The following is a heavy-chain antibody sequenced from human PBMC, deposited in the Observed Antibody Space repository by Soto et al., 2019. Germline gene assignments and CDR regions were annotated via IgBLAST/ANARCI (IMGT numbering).Heavy chain of an antibody. J-gene: IGHJ4*02. CDR1: GYTFTDYY. Sequence: QVQLVQSGAAVKKPGASVKVSCKASGYTFTDYYVHWVRQAPGQGLEWMGWINPNSGGTKSAQKFQGRVTMTRDTSISTAYMELSRLRSDDTAVYYCARYSSGWYFDYWGQGTLVTVSS. D-gene: IGHD6-19*01. CDR2: INPNSGGT. V-gene: IGHV1-2*02. CDR3: ARYSSGWYFDY.